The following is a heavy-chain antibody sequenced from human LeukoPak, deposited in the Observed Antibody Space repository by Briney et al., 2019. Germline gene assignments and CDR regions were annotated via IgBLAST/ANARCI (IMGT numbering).Heavy chain of an antibody. CDR3: ARGRMWGYGGNA. J-gene: IGHJ5*02. D-gene: IGHD4-23*01. CDR2: MNPNSGNT. Sequence: ASVKVSCKASGYTFTSYGISWVRQATGQGLEWMGWMNPNSGNTGYAQKFQGRVTMTRNTSISTAYMELSSLRSEDTVVYYCARGRMWGYGGNAWGQGVLVTVSS. V-gene: IGHV1-8*02. CDR1: GYTFTSYG.